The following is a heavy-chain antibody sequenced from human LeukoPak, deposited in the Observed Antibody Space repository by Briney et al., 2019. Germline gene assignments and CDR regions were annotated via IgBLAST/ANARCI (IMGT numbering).Heavy chain of an antibody. CDR2: ISKRGDST. Sequence: GGSLKLSCKASGFTFSSYAISWVRQAPGQGLEWVSAISKRGDSTYYADCVKGRFTISRDNSKNTIYVQMNSLRVEDTAVYYCAKLSGWAGWFFDYWGQGTVVTVSS. CDR1: GFTFSSYA. J-gene: IGHJ4*02. D-gene: IGHD6-19*01. V-gene: IGHV3-23*01. CDR3: AKLSGWAGWFFDY.